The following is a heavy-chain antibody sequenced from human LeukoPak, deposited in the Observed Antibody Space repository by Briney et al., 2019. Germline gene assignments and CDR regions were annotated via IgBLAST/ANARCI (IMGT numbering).Heavy chain of an antibody. CDR2: IGTAGDT. CDR3: AREGVLSVGGERRRRVY. J-gene: IGHJ4*02. D-gene: IGHD3-10*01. Sequence: GGSLRLSCAASGFTFSSYDMHWVRQATGKGLEWVSAIGTAGDTYYPGSVKGRFTISRENAKNSLYLQMNSLRAGDTAVYYCAREGVLSVGGERRRRVYWGQGTLVTVSS. CDR1: GFTFSSYD. V-gene: IGHV3-13*01.